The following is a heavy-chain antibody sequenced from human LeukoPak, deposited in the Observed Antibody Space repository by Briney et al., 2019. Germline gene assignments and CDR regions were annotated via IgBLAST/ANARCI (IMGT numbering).Heavy chain of an antibody. CDR1: GFTFSSYE. Sequence: GGSLRLSCAASGFTFSSYEMNWVRQAPGEGLEWVSYISSSGSTIYYADSVKGRFTISRDNAKNSLYLQMNSLRAEDTAVDYCARDLVWGSGSYYNNWFDPWGQGTLVTVSS. D-gene: IGHD3-10*01. CDR3: ARDLVWGSGSYYNNWFDP. J-gene: IGHJ5*02. CDR2: ISSSGSTI. V-gene: IGHV3-48*03.